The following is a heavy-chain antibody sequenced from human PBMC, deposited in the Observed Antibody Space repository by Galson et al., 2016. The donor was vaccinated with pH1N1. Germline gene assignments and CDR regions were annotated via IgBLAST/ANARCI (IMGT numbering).Heavy chain of an antibody. V-gene: IGHV1-69*06. CDR2: IIPNIGTA. CDR3: ARGPKDSSGSYPHHRLEVERDHYYAMDV. J-gene: IGHJ6*02. D-gene: IGHD3-22*01. Sequence: SVKVSCKASGGSFSSYVISWVRQAPGPGLEWMGGIIPNIGTANYAQKFQGRVTIIADRSSNTAYMELSSLRSDDTAGYYCARGPKDSSGSYPHHRLEVERDHYYAMDVWGQGTTVTVSS. CDR1: GGSFSSYV.